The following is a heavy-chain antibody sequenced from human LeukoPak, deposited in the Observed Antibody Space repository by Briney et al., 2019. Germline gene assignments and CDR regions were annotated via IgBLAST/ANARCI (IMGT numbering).Heavy chain of an antibody. D-gene: IGHD2-15*01. V-gene: IGHV4-59*02. CDR1: GGFVSGYY. Sequence: PSETLFLTCVVSGGFVSGYYWGWIRQPPGRGLEWIGYVYYSGSTNYNPSFKSRITISVDTSRNQFSLQLSSVTAADTAMYYCARIHRYCSGGACYVLDNWGQGTLVAVSS. CDR3: ARIHRYCSGGACYVLDN. J-gene: IGHJ4*02. CDR2: VYYSGST.